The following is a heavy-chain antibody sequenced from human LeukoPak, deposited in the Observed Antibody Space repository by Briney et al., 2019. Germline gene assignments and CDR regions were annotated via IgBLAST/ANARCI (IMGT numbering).Heavy chain of an antibody. V-gene: IGHV4-39*02. D-gene: IGHD3-22*01. CDR2: IYYSGST. CDR3: ARDNYFDSTGYTDY. CDR1: GGSISSSSYY. J-gene: IGHJ4*02. Sequence: SETLSLTCTVSGGSISSSSYYWGWIRQPPGKGLEWIGSIYYSGSTYYNPSLKRRVTISVDTSKNQFSLKLSSVTAADTAVYYCARDNYFDSTGYTDYWGQGTLVTVSS.